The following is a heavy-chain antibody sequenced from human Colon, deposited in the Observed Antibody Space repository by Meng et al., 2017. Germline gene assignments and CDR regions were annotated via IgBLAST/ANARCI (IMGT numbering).Heavy chain of an antibody. CDR2: IHHSGST. D-gene: IGHD3-16*01. CDR3: ARLGVLNVDY. J-gene: IGHJ4*02. V-gene: IGHV4-38-2*02. Sequence: SETLSLTCSVSGYSISSGYDWGWIRQSPEKGLEWIATIHHSGSTYYNPSLKSRVTISVDTSQNQFSLNLNSVTAADTALYYCARLGVLNVDYWGQGTLVTVSS. CDR1: GYSISSGYD.